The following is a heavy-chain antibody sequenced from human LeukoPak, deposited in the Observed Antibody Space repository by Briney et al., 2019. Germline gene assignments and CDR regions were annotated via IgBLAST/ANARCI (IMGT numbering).Heavy chain of an antibody. CDR3: ARGVGIFDWVSPKRVLYYGMDV. V-gene: IGHV1-18*01. D-gene: IGHD3-9*01. Sequence: ASVKVPCKASGYTFTSCGISWVRQAPGQGLEWMGWISPYNGNTNYEQKLQGRVTMATDTSTSTASLELRSLSSADTAVSYCARGVGIFDWVSPKRVLYYGMDVWGQGTPVTVSS. J-gene: IGHJ6*02. CDR1: GYTFTSCG. CDR2: ISPYNGNT.